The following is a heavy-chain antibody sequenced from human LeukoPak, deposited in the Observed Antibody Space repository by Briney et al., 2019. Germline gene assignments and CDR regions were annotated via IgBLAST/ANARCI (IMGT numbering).Heavy chain of an antibody. CDR2: INPSGGST. Sequence: ASVKVSCKASGYIFTDFYMHWVRQAPGQGLEWMGIINPSGGSTSYAQKFQGRVTMTRDMSTSTVYMELSSLRSEDTAVYYCARGYYDSSGYYTDWGQGTLVTVSS. D-gene: IGHD3-22*01. CDR3: ARGYYDSSGYYTD. V-gene: IGHV1-46*01. CDR1: GYIFTDFY. J-gene: IGHJ4*02.